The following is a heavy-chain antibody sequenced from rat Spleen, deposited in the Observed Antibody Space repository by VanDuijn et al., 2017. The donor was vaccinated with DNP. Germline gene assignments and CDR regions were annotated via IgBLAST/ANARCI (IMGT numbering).Heavy chain of an antibody. CDR3: TTDFERGY. J-gene: IGHJ2*01. CDR2: ISASGGST. D-gene: IGHD1-11*01. V-gene: IGHV5-20*01. Sequence: EVQLVESGGGLVQPGRSLKLSCAASGFTFSDHYMAWVRQAPKKGLEWVASISASGGSTSYRDSVKGRFTISRDNAKSILYLQMDSLRSEDTATYYCTTDFERGYWGQGVMVTVSS. CDR1: GFTFSDHY.